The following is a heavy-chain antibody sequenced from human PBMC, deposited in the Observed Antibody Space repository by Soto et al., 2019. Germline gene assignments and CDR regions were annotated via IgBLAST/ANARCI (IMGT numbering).Heavy chain of an antibody. J-gene: IGHJ6*02. CDR3: AGGGVRGVITRTRDYYGMDV. D-gene: IGHD3-10*01. V-gene: IGHV5-51*01. Sequence: GESLKISCKGSGYSFASYWIGWVRQMPGKGLECMGIIYPGDSDTRYSPSFQGQVTISADKSISTAYLQWSSLKASDTAMYYCAGGGVRGVITRTRDYYGMDVWGQGTTVTVSS. CDR1: GYSFASYW. CDR2: IYPGDSDT.